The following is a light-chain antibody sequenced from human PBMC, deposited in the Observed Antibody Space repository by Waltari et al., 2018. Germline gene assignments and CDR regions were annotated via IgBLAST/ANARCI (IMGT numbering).Light chain of an antibody. J-gene: IGKJ5*01. CDR3: QQRTNWL. CDR1: QSVNTY. V-gene: IGKV3-11*01. Sequence: ETVLTQSPATLSLSPGERATLSCRTSQSVNTYLAWYQQKPGQAPRLLIYDASSRATGIPARFSGSGSGTDFTLTISSLEPEDFAVYYCQQRTNWLFGQGTRLEIK. CDR2: DAS.